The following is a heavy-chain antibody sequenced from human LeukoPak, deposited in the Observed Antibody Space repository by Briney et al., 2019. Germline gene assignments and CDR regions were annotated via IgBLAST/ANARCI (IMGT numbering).Heavy chain of an antibody. CDR2: MNPNSGNT. Sequence: GASVKVSCKASGYTFTSYDINWVRQATGQGLEWMGWMNPNSGNTGYAQKFQGRDTMTRNTSISTAYMELSSLRSEDTAVYYCATSNYYYYGSGSYYNLNDYWGQGTLVTVSS. CDR3: ATSNYYYYGSGSYYNLNDY. CDR1: GYTFTSYD. V-gene: IGHV1-8*01. J-gene: IGHJ4*02. D-gene: IGHD3-10*01.